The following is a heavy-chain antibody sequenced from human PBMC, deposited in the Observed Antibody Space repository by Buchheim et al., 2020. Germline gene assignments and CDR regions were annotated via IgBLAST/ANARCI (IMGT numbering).Heavy chain of an antibody. D-gene: IGHD3-10*01. CDR1: GFSFSNFW. Sequence: EVQLVESGGGLVQPGGSLRLSCAASGFSFSNFWMHWVRQAPGKGLVWVSRINGDRSSTAYADSVKGRFTIARDTSKNTLYLEMNSLRAEDTAVYYCARGSHYLDSWGQGTL. J-gene: IGHJ4*02. CDR3: ARGSHYLDS. V-gene: IGHV3-74*01. CDR2: INGDRSST.